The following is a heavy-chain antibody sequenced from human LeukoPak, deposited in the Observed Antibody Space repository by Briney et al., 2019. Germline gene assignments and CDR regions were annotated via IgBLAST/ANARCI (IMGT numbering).Heavy chain of an antibody. D-gene: IGHD6-13*01. CDR3: AKTKYRGSWYYFDY. CDR1: GFTFSSYA. CDR2: IRYDGSNK. V-gene: IGHV3-30*02. Sequence: PGGSLRLSCAASGFTFSSYAMSWVRQAPGKGLEWVAFIRYDGSNKYYADSVKGRFTISRDNSKNTLYLQMNSLRAEDTAVYYCAKTKYRGSWYYFDYWGQGTLVTVSS. J-gene: IGHJ4*02.